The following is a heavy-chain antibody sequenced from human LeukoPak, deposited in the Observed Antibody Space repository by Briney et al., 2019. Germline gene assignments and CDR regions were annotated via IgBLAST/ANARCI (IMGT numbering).Heavy chain of an antibody. CDR3: ARDDSSSWEDAFDI. Sequence: ASVKVSCKASAGTFSSYTISWVRQAPGQGLEWMGRIIPILGIANYAHKFHGRVTITPDKSTSTAYIEQSSLTSEDTTMTTCARDDSSSWEDAFDIWGQGTMVTVSS. D-gene: IGHD6-13*01. CDR1: AGTFSSYT. CDR2: IIPILGIA. V-gene: IGHV1-69*04. J-gene: IGHJ3*02.